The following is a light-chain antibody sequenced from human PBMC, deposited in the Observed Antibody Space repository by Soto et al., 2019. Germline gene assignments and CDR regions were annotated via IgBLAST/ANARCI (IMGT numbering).Light chain of an antibody. J-gene: IGLJ3*02. CDR1: SSDVGGYNY. CDR2: DVS. V-gene: IGLV2-11*01. Sequence: QSALTQPRSVSGSPGQSVTISCTGTSSDVGGYNYVSWYQQHPGKAPKLMIYDVSNRPSGIPDRFSGSKSGNTASLTISGLQAEDEADYYCCSYAGSYTWLFGGGTKVTVL. CDR3: CSYAGSYTWL.